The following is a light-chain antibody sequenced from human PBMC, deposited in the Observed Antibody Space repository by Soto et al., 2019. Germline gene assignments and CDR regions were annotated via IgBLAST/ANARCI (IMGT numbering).Light chain of an antibody. Sequence: QSVLTQPASVSGSPGQSITISCTGTSSDIGGYNFVSWYQHHPGKAPKLLIHDVSNRPSGVSSRFSGSKSVNTASLTISGLQAEDEADYYCNSYRTVSTYVFGTGTKLTVL. V-gene: IGLV2-14*03. CDR3: NSYRTVSTYV. CDR2: DVS. J-gene: IGLJ1*01. CDR1: SSDIGGYNF.